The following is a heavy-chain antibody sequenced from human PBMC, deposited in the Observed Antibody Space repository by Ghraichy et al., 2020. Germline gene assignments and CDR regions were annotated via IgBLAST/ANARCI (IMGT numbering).Heavy chain of an antibody. CDR3: ARAVGYCSGGSCPSPEYFQH. J-gene: IGHJ1*01. CDR1: GYTFTSYD. V-gene: IGHV1-8*03. Sequence: ASVKVSCKASGYTFTSYDINWVRQATGQGLEWMGWMNPNSGNTGYAQKFQGRVTITRNTSISTAYMELSSLRSEDTAVYYCARAVGYCSGGSCPSPEYFQHWGQGTLVTVSS. CDR2: MNPNSGNT. D-gene: IGHD2-15*01.